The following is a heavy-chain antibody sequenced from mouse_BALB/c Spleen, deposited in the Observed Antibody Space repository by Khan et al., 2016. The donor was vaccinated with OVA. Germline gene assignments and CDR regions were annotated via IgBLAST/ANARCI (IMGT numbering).Heavy chain of an antibody. Sequence: EVELVESGGGLVRPGGSLKLSCAASGFSFSSYSMSWVRQTPEKRLEWVATISSGGSYTYYPDSVKGRFTISRDKGKDNQHWKVNRLRTEDTSMYDCTGHRGYYDSSHDMDYWGQGTTLTGSS. CDR2: ISSGGSYT. J-gene: IGHJ2*01. V-gene: IGHV5-6-4*01. D-gene: IGHD1-1*01. CDR1: GFSFSSYS. CDR3: TGHRGYYDSSHDMDY.